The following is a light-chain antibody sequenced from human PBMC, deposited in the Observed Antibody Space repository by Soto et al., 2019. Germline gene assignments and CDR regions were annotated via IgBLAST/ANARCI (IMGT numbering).Light chain of an antibody. CDR2: DVS. CDR3: TSYTSSSTLV. Sequence: QSALTQPASVSGSPGQSITISCTGTNSDVGGYNYVSWYQQHPGRAPKFLIYDVSNRPSGVSNRFSGSKSGNTASLTISGLQADDEADYYCTSYTSSSTLVFGGGTKLTVL. V-gene: IGLV2-14*03. CDR1: NSDVGGYNY. J-gene: IGLJ2*01.